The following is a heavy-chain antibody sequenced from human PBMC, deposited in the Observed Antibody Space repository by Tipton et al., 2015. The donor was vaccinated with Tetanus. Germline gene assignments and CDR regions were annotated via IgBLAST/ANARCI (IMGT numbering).Heavy chain of an antibody. Sequence: QLVQSGGGAARPGKSLRLSCAASGFTFTNYGMHWVRQAPGKGLEWVAVISNDGSNQHYAESVEGRFTISRDNSKNTLYLQMNSLGAGDAALVYCARGTSRIVYYFDYWGQGTLVTVSS. CDR3: ARGTSRIVYYFDY. CDR1: GFTFTNYG. D-gene: IGHD2-21*01. CDR2: ISNDGSNQ. V-gene: IGHV3-30*03. J-gene: IGHJ4*02.